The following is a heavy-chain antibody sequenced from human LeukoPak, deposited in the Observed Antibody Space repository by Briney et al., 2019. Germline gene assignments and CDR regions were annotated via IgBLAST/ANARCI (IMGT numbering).Heavy chain of an antibody. CDR2: MYYSGST. D-gene: IGHD5-24*01. CDR1: GGSISSSYFY. CDR3: ARSSRDGYNYFDY. J-gene: IGHJ4*02. Sequence: SETLSLTCTVSGGSISSSYFYWDWIRQPPGKGLEWIGSMYYSGSTYYNPSLTSRVTISVDTSKNQFSLKLSSVTAADTAVYYCARSSRDGYNYFDYWGQGTLVTVFS. V-gene: IGHV4-39*01.